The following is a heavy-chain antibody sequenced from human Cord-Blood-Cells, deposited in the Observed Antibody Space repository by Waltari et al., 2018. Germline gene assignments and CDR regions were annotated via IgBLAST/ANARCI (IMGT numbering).Heavy chain of an antibody. CDR3: AKDGPFLTGYPYYYYGMDV. D-gene: IGHD3-9*01. V-gene: IGHV3-23*01. CDR2: ISGSGGSK. Sequence: EVQLLESGFVLFQPGGSLRLSCAASGFTFSSYAMSWVRQAPGKGLEWVSAISGSGGSKYYADSVKGRFTISRDNSKNTLYLQMNSLRAEDTAVYYCAKDGPFLTGYPYYYYGMDVWGQGTTVTVSS. CDR1: GFTFSSYA. J-gene: IGHJ6*02.